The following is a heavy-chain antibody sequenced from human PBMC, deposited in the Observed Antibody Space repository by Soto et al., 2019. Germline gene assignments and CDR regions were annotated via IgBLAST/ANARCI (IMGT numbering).Heavy chain of an antibody. V-gene: IGHV3-30*03. CDR3: ATCYGDYESGAFDI. J-gene: IGHJ3*02. Sequence: QVQLVESGGGVVQPGRSLRLSCAASGFSFSNYGMHWVRQAPGKGLGWVAVISFDGSKKYYADSVEGRFTISRDNSKNTLYLQMNSLRAEDTAVYYCATCYGDYESGAFDIWGQGTMVTVSS. D-gene: IGHD4-17*01. CDR1: GFSFSNYG. CDR2: ISFDGSKK.